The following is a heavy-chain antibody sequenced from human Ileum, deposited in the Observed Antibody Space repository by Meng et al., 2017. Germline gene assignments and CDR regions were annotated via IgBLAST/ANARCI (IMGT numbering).Heavy chain of an antibody. J-gene: IGHJ4*02. CDR1: GFTFNNYA. CDR2: VTRNSGNI. CDR3: AKYGREKYFYLDS. V-gene: IGHV3-23*01. Sequence: EVQRLESGGGLVQPGGALRLACAASGFTFNNYAMGWVRQAPGKALEWVSSVTRNSGNIYYKDSVRGRFSISRDNSKDAVYLQMNSLRVEDTAVYYCAKYGREKYFYLDSWGQGTLVTVSS. D-gene: IGHD2/OR15-2a*01.